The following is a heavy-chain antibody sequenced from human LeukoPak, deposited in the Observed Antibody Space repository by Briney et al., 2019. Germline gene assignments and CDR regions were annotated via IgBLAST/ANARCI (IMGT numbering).Heavy chain of an antibody. V-gene: IGHV3-48*04. D-gene: IGHD3/OR15-3a*01. CDR2: ISSSSSTI. J-gene: IGHJ5*02. CDR1: GFTFSSYS. CDR3: ARDLRGTGYNFDN. Sequence: GGSLRLSCAASGFTFSSYSMNWVRQAPGKGLEWVSYISSSSSTIYYADSVKGRFTISRDNAKNSLYLQMNSLRAEDTAVYYCARDLRGTGYNFDNWGQGTLVTVSS.